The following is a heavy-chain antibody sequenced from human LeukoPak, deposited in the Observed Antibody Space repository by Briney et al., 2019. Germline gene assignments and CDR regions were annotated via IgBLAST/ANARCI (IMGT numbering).Heavy chain of an antibody. D-gene: IGHD3-3*01. CDR1: GYTFTSYG. CDR2: ISAYNGNT. CDR3: ARAPNLEWLLRGLMDV. V-gene: IGHV1-18*01. Sequence: GASVKVPCKASGYTFTSYGISWVRQAPGQGLEWMGWISAYNGNTNYAQKLQGRVTMTTGTSTSTAYMELRSLRSDDTAVYYCARAPNLEWLLRGLMDVWGQGTTVTVSS. J-gene: IGHJ6*02.